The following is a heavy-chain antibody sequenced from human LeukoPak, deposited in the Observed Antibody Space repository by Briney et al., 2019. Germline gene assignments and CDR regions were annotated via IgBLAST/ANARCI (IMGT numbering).Heavy chain of an antibody. J-gene: IGHJ4*02. D-gene: IGHD5-12*01. CDR1: GGSISSGDYY. CDR3: ARGGAYSGYASAFDY. CDR2: IYYSGST. V-gene: IGHV4-30-4*01. Sequence: PSETLSLTCTVSGGSISSGDYYWSWIRQPPGKGLEWIGYIYYSGSTYYNPSLKSRVTISVDTSKNQFSLKLSSVTAADTAVYYCARGGAYSGYASAFDYWGQGTLVTVSS.